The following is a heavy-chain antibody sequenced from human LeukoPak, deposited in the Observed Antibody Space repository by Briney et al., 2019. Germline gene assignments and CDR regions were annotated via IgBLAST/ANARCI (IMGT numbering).Heavy chain of an antibody. CDR2: IYYSGST. Sequence: SETLSLTCTVSGGSISSGDYYWSWIRQPPGKGLEWIGYIYYSGSTYYNPSLKSRVTISLDTSKNQFSLKLSSVTAADTAVYYCARDPGSSSWYGVYYYYGMDVWGQGTTVTVSS. CDR1: GGSISSGDYY. V-gene: IGHV4-30-4*01. D-gene: IGHD6-13*01. CDR3: ARDPGSSSWYGVYYYYGMDV. J-gene: IGHJ6*02.